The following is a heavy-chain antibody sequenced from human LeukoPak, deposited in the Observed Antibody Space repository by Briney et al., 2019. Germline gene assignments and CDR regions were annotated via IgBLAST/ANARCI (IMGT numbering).Heavy chain of an antibody. Sequence: GGSLRLSCAASGFTFSSYWMSWVRQAPGKGLEWVANIKQGGSEKYYVDSVKGRFTISRDNAKNSLYLQMNSLRAEDTAVYYCARVMRGITIFGVALDYWGQGTLVTVSS. CDR1: GFTFSSYW. V-gene: IGHV3-7*01. CDR3: ARVMRGITIFGVALDY. J-gene: IGHJ4*02. D-gene: IGHD3-3*01. CDR2: IKQGGSEK.